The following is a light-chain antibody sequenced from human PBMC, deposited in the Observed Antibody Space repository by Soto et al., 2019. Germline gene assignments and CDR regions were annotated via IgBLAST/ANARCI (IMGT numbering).Light chain of an antibody. CDR3: QQYNNWPPRA. CDR1: QSVSSN. CDR2: GAS. Sequence: EIVMTQPPATLSVSPGERYTLSCRASQSVSSNFAWYQQKPGQAPRLXXYGASTRATGIPARFSGIVSGTEFTLTISRLQSEDFAVYYCQQYNNWPPRAFGQGTKVDI. V-gene: IGKV3-15*01. J-gene: IGKJ1*01.